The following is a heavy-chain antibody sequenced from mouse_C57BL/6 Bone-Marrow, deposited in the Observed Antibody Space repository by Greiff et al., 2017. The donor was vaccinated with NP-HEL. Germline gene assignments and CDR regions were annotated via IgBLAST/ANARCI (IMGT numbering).Heavy chain of an antibody. CDR1: GYTFTSYW. Sequence: QVQLQQPGAELMRPGTSVKLSCKASGYTFTSYWMHWVKQRPGQGLEWIGVIDPSDSYTNYNQKFKGKATLTVDTSSSTAYMQLSSLTSEDSAVYYCGRDDYAWAYAMDYWGQGTAVTVS. CDR3: GRDDYAWAYAMDY. V-gene: IGHV1-59*01. CDR2: IDPSDSYT. J-gene: IGHJ4*01. D-gene: IGHD2-4*01.